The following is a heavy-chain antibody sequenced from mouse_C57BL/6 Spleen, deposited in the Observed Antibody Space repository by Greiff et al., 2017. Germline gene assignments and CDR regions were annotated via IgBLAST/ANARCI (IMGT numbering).Heavy chain of an antibody. CDR2: ISSGGDYI. J-gene: IGHJ3*01. CDR3: TRDTAQATETWFAY. CDR1: GFTFSSYA. Sequence: EVKLVESGAGLVKPGGSLKLSCAASGFTFSSYAMSWVRQTPEQRLEWVAYISSGGDYINYADTVKGRFTISRDDARNTLYLQMSSLKSEDTAMYYCTRDTAQATETWFAYWGQGTLVTVSA. D-gene: IGHD3-2*02. V-gene: IGHV5-9-1*02.